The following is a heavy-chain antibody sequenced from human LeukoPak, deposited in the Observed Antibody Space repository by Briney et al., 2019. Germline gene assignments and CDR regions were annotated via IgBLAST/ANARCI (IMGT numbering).Heavy chain of an antibody. Sequence: ASVRVSCKASGYIFTSFGISWVRQAPGQGLEWLGWISGYSGNTNYAQNFQGRVTMTTDTSTTTASMELRSLTSDDTAVYYCVRPRRSGSYDYWGQGTLVTVSS. V-gene: IGHV1-18*01. J-gene: IGHJ4*02. CDR2: ISGYSGNT. CDR1: GYIFTSFG. CDR3: VRPRRSGSYDY. D-gene: IGHD1-26*01.